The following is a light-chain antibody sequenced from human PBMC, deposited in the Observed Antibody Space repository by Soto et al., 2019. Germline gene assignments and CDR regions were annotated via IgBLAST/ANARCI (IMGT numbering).Light chain of an antibody. CDR3: QSYDSSLSGWKV. CDR1: SSNIGAGYD. J-gene: IGLJ2*01. CDR2: GNS. Sequence: QSVLTQPPSVSGAPGQRVTISCTGSSSNIGAGYDVHWYQQLPGTAPKLLIYGNSNRPSGVPDRFSGAKSGTSASLAITGLHAEDEGDYYFQSYDSSLSGWKVFGGGTTLTVL. V-gene: IGLV1-40*01.